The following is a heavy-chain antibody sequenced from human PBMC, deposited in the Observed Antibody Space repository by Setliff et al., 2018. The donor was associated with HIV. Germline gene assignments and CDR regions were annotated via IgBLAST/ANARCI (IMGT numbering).Heavy chain of an antibody. Sequence: SETLSLTCAVSGYSISSGYYWGWIRQPPGKGLEWIGSISHSGSTYYNPSLKSRVTISVDTSKNQFSLKLSSVTAADTAVYYCATHSANIAAAGTVDYWGQGTLVTVSS. D-gene: IGHD6-13*01. CDR1: GYSISSGYY. CDR2: ISHSGST. V-gene: IGHV4-38-2*01. J-gene: IGHJ4*02. CDR3: ATHSANIAAAGTVDY.